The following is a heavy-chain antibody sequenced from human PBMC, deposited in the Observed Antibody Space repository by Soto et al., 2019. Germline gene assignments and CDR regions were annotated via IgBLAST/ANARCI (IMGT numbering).Heavy chain of an antibody. CDR1: GGTFSSYA. D-gene: IGHD6-13*01. CDR3: VRDKYSSTLSPTY. V-gene: IGHV1-69*05. CDR2: IIPIFGTA. Sequence: SVKVSCKDSGGTFSSYAISWVRQAPGQGLEWMGGIIPIFGTANYAQKFQGRVTMTRDTSASTVYMELSSLRFEDTAVYYCVRDKYSSTLSPTYWGQGTLVTVSS. J-gene: IGHJ4*02.